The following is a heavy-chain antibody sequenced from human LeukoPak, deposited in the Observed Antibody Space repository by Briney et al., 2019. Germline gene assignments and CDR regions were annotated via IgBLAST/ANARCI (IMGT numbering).Heavy chain of an antibody. D-gene: IGHD2-2*01. CDR3: AKDSAAMVRWFDY. J-gene: IGHJ4*02. CDR1: GFTFSSYA. CDR2: ISGSGGST. Sequence: PGGSLRLSCAASGFTFSSYAMSWVRQAPGEGLEWVSAISGSGGSTYYADSVKGRFTISRDNSKNTLYLQMNSLRAEDTAVYYCAKDSAAMVRWFDYWGQGTLVTVSS. V-gene: IGHV3-23*01.